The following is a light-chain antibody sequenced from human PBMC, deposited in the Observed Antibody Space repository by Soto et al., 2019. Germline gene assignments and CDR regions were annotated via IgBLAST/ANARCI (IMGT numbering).Light chain of an antibody. CDR3: SSYEHGITYV. CDR1: SSDVGFYNY. V-gene: IGLV2-14*01. J-gene: IGLJ1*01. CDR2: EVD. Sequence: QSALTQPASVSGSPGQSITISCTGTSSDVGFYNYVSWYQQQHPGKAPKLMIYEVDNRPPGVSIRFSGSKSGKTASLTISGLLAEDEDDYYCSSYEHGITYVFGTGTKVTVL.